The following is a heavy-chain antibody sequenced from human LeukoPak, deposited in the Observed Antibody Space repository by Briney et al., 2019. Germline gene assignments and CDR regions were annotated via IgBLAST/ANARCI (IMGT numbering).Heavy chain of an antibody. J-gene: IGHJ4*02. V-gene: IGHV3-21*01. CDR1: GFTFSSYS. CDR3: ARERVGGTSCYDY. Sequence: GGSLRLSCAASGFTFSSYSMNWVRQAPGKGLEWVSSISSSSSYIYYADSVKGRFTISRDNAKNSLYLQMNSLRAEDTAVYYCARERVGGTSCYDYWGQGTLVTVFS. CDR2: ISSSSSYI. D-gene: IGHD2-2*01.